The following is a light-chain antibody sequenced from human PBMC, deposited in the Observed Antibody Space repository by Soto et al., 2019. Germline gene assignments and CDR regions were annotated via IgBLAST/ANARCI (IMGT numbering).Light chain of an antibody. CDR2: DAS. Sequence: EIVLTQSPVTLSLSPGERATPSCRASQSVSSYLAWYQHKPGQAPRLLIYDASNRATGIPARFSGSGSGTDFTLTIDNLEPEDFAIYYCQQRSSWPPITFGQGTRLEIK. V-gene: IGKV3-11*01. CDR3: QQRSSWPPIT. J-gene: IGKJ5*01. CDR1: QSVSSY.